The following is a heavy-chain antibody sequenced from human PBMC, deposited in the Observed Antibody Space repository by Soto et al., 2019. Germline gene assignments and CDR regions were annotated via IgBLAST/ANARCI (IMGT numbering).Heavy chain of an antibody. V-gene: IGHV4-59*01. CDR1: GGSITSYY. Sequence: QVQLQESGPGLVKPSETLSLTCTVSGGSITSYYWNWIRQPPGKGLKWIGYIYRSGSTNYNPSLKGRVSMSLDTSKNQVSLTVTSVTAADPAVYYCAATPRYWGQGRLVTVSS. CDR2: IYRSGST. CDR3: AATPRY. J-gene: IGHJ4*02. D-gene: IGHD2-15*01.